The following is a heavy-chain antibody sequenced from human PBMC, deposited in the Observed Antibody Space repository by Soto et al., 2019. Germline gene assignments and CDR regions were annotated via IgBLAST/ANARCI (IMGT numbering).Heavy chain of an antibody. CDR1: GVTFSSYA. Sequence: SVKVSCKASGVTFSSYAISWVRQAPGQGLEWMGGIIPIFGTANYAQKFQGRVTITADESTSTAYMELSSLRSEDTAVYYCARSSYGDYPFDYWGQGTLVTVSS. J-gene: IGHJ4*02. CDR2: IIPIFGTA. V-gene: IGHV1-69*13. D-gene: IGHD4-17*01. CDR3: ARSSYGDYPFDY.